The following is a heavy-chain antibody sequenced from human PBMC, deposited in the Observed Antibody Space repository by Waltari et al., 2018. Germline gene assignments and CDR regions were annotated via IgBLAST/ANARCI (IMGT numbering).Heavy chain of an antibody. V-gene: IGHV4-4*02. CDR1: GGSISSSNW. J-gene: IGHJ3*02. CDR3: ARPYGGNSWGGDAFDI. CDR2: IYHSGST. Sequence: QVQLQESGPGLVKPSGTLSLTCAVSGGSISSSNWWSWVRQPPGKGLEWIGEIYHSGSTNANPSHKRRVTISVDKSKNLFSLKLSSVTAADTAVYYCARPYGGNSWGGDAFDIWGQGTMVTVSS. D-gene: IGHD2-21*02.